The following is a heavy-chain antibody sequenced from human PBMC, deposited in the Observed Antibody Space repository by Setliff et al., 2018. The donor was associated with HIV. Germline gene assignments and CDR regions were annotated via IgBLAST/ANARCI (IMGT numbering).Heavy chain of an antibody. D-gene: IGHD1-26*01. CDR3: ARGIVAPGPRFDY. CDR1: GFTFNSYS. V-gene: IGHV3-48*01. Sequence: VGSLRLSCAASGFTFNSYSMNWARQAPGKGPEWISYINFSTGTTSYEESVKGRFIISRDNAKNSLYLQMNSLRAEDTAVYYCARGIVAPGPRFDYWGQGTPVTVSS. CDR2: INFSTGTT. J-gene: IGHJ4*02.